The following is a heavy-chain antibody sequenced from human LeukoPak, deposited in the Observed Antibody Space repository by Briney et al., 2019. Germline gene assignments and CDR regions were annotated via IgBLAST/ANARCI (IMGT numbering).Heavy chain of an antibody. Sequence: TSETLSLTCAVYGGSFSGYYWSWIRQPPGKGLEWIGEINHSGSTNYNPSLKSRVTISVDTSKNQFSLKLSSVTAADTAVYYCARVRSGWYIYFDYWGQGTLVTVSS. CDR1: GGSFSGYY. V-gene: IGHV4-34*01. CDR2: INHSGST. J-gene: IGHJ4*02. CDR3: ARVRSGWYIYFDY. D-gene: IGHD6-19*01.